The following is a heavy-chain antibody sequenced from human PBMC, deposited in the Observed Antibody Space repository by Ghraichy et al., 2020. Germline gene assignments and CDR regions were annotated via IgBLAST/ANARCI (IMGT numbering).Heavy chain of an antibody. V-gene: IGHV4-59*01. D-gene: IGHD3-22*01. CDR1: GGSISSYY. CDR2: IYYSGST. Sequence: GSLSLTCTVSGGSISSYYWSWIRQPPGKGLEWIGYIYYSGSTNYNPSLKSRVTISVDTSKNQFSLKLSSVTAADTAVYYCARGYYYDSSGTYGMDVWGQGTTVTVSS. CDR3: ARGYYYDSSGTYGMDV. J-gene: IGHJ6*02.